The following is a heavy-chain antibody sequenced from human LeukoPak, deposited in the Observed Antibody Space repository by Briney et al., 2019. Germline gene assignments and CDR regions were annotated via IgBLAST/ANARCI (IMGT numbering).Heavy chain of an antibody. J-gene: IGHJ5*02. D-gene: IGHD3-3*01. Sequence: PSETLSLTCIVSGDSISSYYWSWIRQPPGKGLEWIGYTSHSGSTNSNPSLKSRVTISVDTSKNQFSLTLSSVTAADTAMYYCARAGKNSRGYDHWGQGTLVTVSS. V-gene: IGHV4-59*01. CDR3: ARAGKNSRGYDH. CDR2: TSHSGST. CDR1: GDSISSYY.